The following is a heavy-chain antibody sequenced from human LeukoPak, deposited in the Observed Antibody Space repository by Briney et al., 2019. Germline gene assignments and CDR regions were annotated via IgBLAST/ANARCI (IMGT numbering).Heavy chain of an antibody. V-gene: IGHV1-18*01. D-gene: IGHD2-21*02. Sequence: ASVKVSCKASGYTFTSYGISWVRQAPGQGLEWMAWISAYNGNTNYAQKLQGRVTMTTDTSTSTAYMELRSLRSDDTAVYYCAKPTYCGGDCYSSYYFDYWGQGTLVTVSS. CDR2: ISAYNGNT. CDR3: AKPTYCGGDCYSSYYFDY. CDR1: GYTFTSYG. J-gene: IGHJ4*02.